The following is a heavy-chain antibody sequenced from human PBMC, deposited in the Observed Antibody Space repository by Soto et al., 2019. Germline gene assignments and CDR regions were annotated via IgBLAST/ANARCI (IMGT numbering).Heavy chain of an antibody. V-gene: IGHV4-30-4*01. CDR3: ARGGRDSNSEGGRFGP. CDR1: GGSISSGDYY. J-gene: IGHJ5*02. D-gene: IGHD4-4*01. Sequence: SETLSLTCTVSGGSISSGDYYWSWIRQPPVKGLEWIGYIYYSGSTYYNPSLKSRVTIAVDTSKNQFSLKLSSVTAADTAVYYCARGGRDSNSEGGRFGPWGQGTLATVSS. CDR2: IYYSGST.